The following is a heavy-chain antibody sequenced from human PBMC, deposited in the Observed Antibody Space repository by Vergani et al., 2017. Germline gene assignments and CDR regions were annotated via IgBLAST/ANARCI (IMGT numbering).Heavy chain of an antibody. CDR3: AKARDPNCKGGNCRSYYYGLDL. V-gene: IGHV3-23*01. CDR2: ISGSGGNT. J-gene: IGHJ6*02. CDR1: GFTFSSYA. Sequence: EVQLLESGGNLIQPGGSLRLSCGASGFTFSSYAMTWVRLAPGKGLQWVSAISGSGGNTFYTDSVKGRFTISRDNSKDTLYLQMNSLRVEDTAIYYCAKARDPNCKGGNCRSYYYGLDLWGQGTTVTVSS. D-gene: IGHD2-21*01.